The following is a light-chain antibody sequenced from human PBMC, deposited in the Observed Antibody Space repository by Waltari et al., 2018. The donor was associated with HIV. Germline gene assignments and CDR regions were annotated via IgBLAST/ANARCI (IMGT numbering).Light chain of an antibody. CDR3: QQYASSPWT. J-gene: IGKJ2*02. V-gene: IGKV3D-20*01. Sequence: IVLTPSPATPSLSPGERSTLSCGASQTISNNYLAWYQQKPGLPPRLVIYDASNRAGGIPDRFGGSGSGTDFTLTINRLEPDDFAVYYCQQYASSPWTFGQGTKLEVK. CDR1: QTISNNY. CDR2: DAS.